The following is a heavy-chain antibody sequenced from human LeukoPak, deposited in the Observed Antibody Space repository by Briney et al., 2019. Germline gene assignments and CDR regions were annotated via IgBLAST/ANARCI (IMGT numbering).Heavy chain of an antibody. V-gene: IGHV4-59*12. CDR3: ARGGRRYCSTTTCCEFDF. CDR2: IYYSGST. CDR1: GGSINNYY. Sequence: SETLSLTCTVSGGSINNYYWSWIRQPPGKGPEWIGYIYYSGSTNYNPSLKSRVTISVDTPKDQFSLKLSSVTAADTAVYYCARGGRRYCSTTTCCEFDFWGRGTLVTVSS. D-gene: IGHD2-2*01. J-gene: IGHJ4*02.